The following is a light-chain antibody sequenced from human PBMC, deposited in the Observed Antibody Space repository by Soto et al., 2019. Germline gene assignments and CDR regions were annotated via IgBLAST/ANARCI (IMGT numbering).Light chain of an antibody. Sequence: EIVLTQSPGTLSLSPWERATLSCRARQSVSSTSLAWYQQKPGQAPRLLIYGASSRATGIPDRFSGSGSETDFTLTISRLEPEDFALYYCQQYGGSPITFGQGTRLEI. V-gene: IGKV3-20*01. CDR1: QSVSSTS. J-gene: IGKJ5*01. CDR2: GAS. CDR3: QQYGGSPIT.